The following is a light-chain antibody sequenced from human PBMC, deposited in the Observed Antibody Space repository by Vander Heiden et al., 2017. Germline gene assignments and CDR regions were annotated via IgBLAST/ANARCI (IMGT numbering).Light chain of an antibody. V-gene: IGKV1-39*01. CDR1: QSISRY. J-gene: IGKJ2*03. CDR2: GAS. Sequence: DIQMTQSPSSLSASVGDRVTITCRASQSISRYLNWFQHKPGKAPKLLIYGASTLQSGVPPRFSDSGSETDFTLAISSLQPEDFATYYCQQSVNTPYSFGQGTKVEIK. CDR3: QQSVNTPYS.